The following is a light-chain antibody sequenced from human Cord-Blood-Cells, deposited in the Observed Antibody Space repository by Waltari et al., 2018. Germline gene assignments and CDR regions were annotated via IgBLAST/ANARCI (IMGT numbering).Light chain of an antibody. Sequence: EIVLTQYPATLYLSPVERATLSCRASQSVSCYLAWYQQKHGQAPRLLIYDASNWATSIPARFSGSGSVSDFTLTISTLETEDVAVYYCQQRSNWPLFTFGPGTKVDIK. CDR3: QQRSNWPLFT. J-gene: IGKJ3*01. V-gene: IGKV3-11*01. CDR1: QSVSCY. CDR2: DAS.